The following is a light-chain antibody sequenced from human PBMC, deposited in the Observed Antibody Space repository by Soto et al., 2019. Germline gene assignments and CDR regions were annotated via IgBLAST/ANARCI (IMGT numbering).Light chain of an antibody. J-gene: IGKJ4*01. V-gene: IGKV3-11*01. CDR2: DAS. Sequence: EIVLTQSPAPLSLSPGERATLSCRASQSVSSYLAWYQQKPGQAPRLLIYDASTRATGIPGRFSGSGSGTDFTLTISSPEPEDVAVYYWQQRSNWPLTFGGGTRVEIK. CDR3: QQRSNWPLT. CDR1: QSVSSY.